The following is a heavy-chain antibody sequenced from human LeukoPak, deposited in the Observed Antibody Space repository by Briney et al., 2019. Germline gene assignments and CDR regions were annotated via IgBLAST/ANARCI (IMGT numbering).Heavy chain of an antibody. CDR1: GFTFSSYE. CDR3: ARQRGPLDY. Sequence: GGSLRLSCAASGFTFSSYEMNWVRQAPGKGLEWVSYISSSGSTIYYADSAKGRFTISRDNAKNSLYLQMNSLRAEDTAVYYCARQRGPLDYWGQGTLVTVSS. V-gene: IGHV3-48*03. CDR2: ISSSGSTI. J-gene: IGHJ4*02.